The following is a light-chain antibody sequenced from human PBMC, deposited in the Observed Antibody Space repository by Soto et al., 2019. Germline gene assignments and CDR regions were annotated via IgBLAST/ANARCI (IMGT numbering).Light chain of an antibody. CDR3: QHRNNRPFS. CDR2: DAS. V-gene: IGKV3-11*01. CDR1: QSVNNY. J-gene: IGKJ3*01. Sequence: EIVLTQSPATLSLSPGERATLSCRASQSVNNYLAWYQQRPGQAPRLLIYDASNSATGIPARFSGSWSGTDFTLTISSLEPEDFAVYYCQHRNNRPFSFGPGTKVDIK.